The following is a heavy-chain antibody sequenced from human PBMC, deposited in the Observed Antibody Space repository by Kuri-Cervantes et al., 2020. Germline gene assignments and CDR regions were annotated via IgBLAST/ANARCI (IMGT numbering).Heavy chain of an antibody. Sequence: LRLSCTVSGCSISTYYWGWIRQPPGKGLEWIGDIYHSGSTYYNPSLKSRVTISVDRSKNQFSLKLSSVTAADTAVYYCARGDGDYVCGWFDPWGQGTLVTVSS. V-gene: IGHV4-30-2*01. D-gene: IGHD4-17*01. CDR3: ARGDGDYVCGWFDP. J-gene: IGHJ5*02. CDR2: IYHSGST. CDR1: GCSISTYY.